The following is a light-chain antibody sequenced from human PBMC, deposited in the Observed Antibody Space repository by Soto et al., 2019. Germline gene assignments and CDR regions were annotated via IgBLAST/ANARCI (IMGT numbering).Light chain of an antibody. Sequence: DMEMTQSPSSLSASVGDRVTITCRPSQTISNLINWYQQKPGKAPNLLIYAASSLQPGVPSRFSGSASGTDFTLTISSLQPEDFATYYCEQSYSTRYTVGQGTKLEIK. J-gene: IGKJ2*01. CDR1: QTISNL. CDR3: EQSYSTRYT. CDR2: AAS. V-gene: IGKV1-39*01.